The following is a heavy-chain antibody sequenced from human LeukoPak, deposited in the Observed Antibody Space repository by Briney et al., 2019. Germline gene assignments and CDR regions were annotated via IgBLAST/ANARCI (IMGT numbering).Heavy chain of an antibody. CDR1: GYTFTSYA. CDR3: ARSADLYDSSGYYPLDY. J-gene: IGHJ4*02. D-gene: IGHD3-22*01. CDR2: INAGNGNT. V-gene: IGHV1-3*01. Sequence: ASVKVSCKASGYTFTSYAMHWVRQAPGQRLEWMGWINAGNGNTKYSQKFQGRVTITRDTSASTAYMELSSLRSEDTAVYYCARSADLYDSSGYYPLDYWGQGTLVTVSS.